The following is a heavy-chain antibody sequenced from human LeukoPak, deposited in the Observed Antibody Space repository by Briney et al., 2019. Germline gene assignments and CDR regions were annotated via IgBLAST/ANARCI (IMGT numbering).Heavy chain of an antibody. CDR1: GGSISDYY. V-gene: IGHV4-4*07. Sequence: PSETLSLTCTVSGGSISDYYWSWIRQPAGKGLEWIGRIYTSGSTNYNPSLKSRITMSVDTSKNQFSLKLNSVTAADTAVYYCAREEVAARTFDYWGQGTLVTVSS. J-gene: IGHJ4*02. D-gene: IGHD6-6*01. CDR3: AREEVAARTFDY. CDR2: IYTSGST.